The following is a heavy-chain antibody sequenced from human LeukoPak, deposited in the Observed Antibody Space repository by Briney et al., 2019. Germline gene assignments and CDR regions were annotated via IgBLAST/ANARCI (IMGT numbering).Heavy chain of an antibody. Sequence: ASVKVSCKASGYTFTNYDVNWERQAAGQGLEWMGWMNPTSGKAGFAQRFQGRVSMTRNISISTAYMELSSLRSEDTAVYYCARDFFDGHGYTFYYYGMDVWGQGTTVTVSS. V-gene: IGHV1-8*01. J-gene: IGHJ6*02. D-gene: IGHD3-22*01. CDR2: MNPTSGKA. CDR1: GYTFTNYD. CDR3: ARDFFDGHGYTFYYYGMDV.